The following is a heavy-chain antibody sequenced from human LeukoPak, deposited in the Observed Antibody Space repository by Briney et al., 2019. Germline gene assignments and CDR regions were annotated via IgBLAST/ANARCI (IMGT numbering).Heavy chain of an antibody. V-gene: IGHV4-34*01. CDR1: GGSFSGYY. D-gene: IGHD3-10*01. Sequence: SETLSLTCAVYGGSFSGYYWSWIRQPPGKGLEWIGEINHSGSTNYNPSLKSRVTISVDTSKNQFSLKLSSVTAADTAEYYCARGLHTRYGSGSYYRPTRYYFDYWGQGTLVTVSS. CDR3: ARGLHTRYGSGSYYRPTRYYFDY. J-gene: IGHJ4*02. CDR2: INHSGST.